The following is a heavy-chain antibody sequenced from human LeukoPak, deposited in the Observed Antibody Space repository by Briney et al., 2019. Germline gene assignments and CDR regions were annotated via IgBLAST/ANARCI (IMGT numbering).Heavy chain of an antibody. CDR2: ISSSGSTI. J-gene: IGHJ4*02. D-gene: IGHD5-18*01. V-gene: IGHV3-48*03. Sequence: GGSLRLSCAASGFTFSSYEMNWVRQAPGKGLEWVSYISSSGSTIYYADSVKGRFTISRDNAKNSLYLQMNSLRSEDTAVYYCARDLDTAMDYWGQGTLVTVSS. CDR1: GFTFSSYE. CDR3: ARDLDTAMDY.